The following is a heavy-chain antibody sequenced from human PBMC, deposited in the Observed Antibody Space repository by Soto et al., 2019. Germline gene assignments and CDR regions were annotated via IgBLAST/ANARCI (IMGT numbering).Heavy chain of an antibody. CDR3: ARESHDILTGPPWVWYFDL. CDR1: GGSFSGYY. J-gene: IGHJ2*01. V-gene: IGHV4-34*01. D-gene: IGHD3-9*01. CDR2: INDRGSI. Sequence: QVQLQQWGAGPLRPLETLSLTCGVSGGSFSGYYWAWIRQSPGTGLEWIGEINDRGSINYNPSLKSRVSISGDTSKNHYSLNLRSVTAADTAVYDCARESHDILTGPPWVWYFDLWGRGTLVTVSS.